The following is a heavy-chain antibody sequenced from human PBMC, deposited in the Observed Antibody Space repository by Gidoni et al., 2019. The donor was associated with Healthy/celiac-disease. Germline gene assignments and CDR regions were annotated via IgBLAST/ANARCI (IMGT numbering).Heavy chain of an antibody. CDR3: ARDGSIAAAAQALPEY. V-gene: IGHV3-33*01. Sequence: QVQLVESGGGVVQPGRSLRLSCAASGFTLSSYGMHWVRQAPGKGLEGVEVIWYDGSNKYYADSVKGRFTISRDNSKNTLYLQMNSLRAEDTAVYYCARDGSIAAAAQALPEYWGQGTLVTVSS. J-gene: IGHJ4*02. CDR2: IWYDGSNK. D-gene: IGHD6-13*01. CDR1: GFTLSSYG.